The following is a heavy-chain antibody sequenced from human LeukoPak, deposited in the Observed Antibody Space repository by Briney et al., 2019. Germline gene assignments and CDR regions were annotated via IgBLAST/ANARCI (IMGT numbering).Heavy chain of an antibody. D-gene: IGHD4-17*01. V-gene: IGHV3-30*02. CDR1: GFTFSTYG. J-gene: IGHJ4*02. CDR2: IRYDGSNK. CDR3: AKDNYDYGDYDGGDY. Sequence: GSLRLSCAASGFTFSTYGMHWVRQAPGKGLEWVAFIRYDGSNKYYADSVKGRFTISRDNSKNTLYLQMNSLRAEDTAVYYCAKDNYDYGDYDGGDYWGQGTLVTVSS.